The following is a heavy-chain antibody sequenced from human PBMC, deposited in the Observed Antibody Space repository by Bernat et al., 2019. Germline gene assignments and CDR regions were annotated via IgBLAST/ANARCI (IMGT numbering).Heavy chain of an antibody. CDR3: ARARMDCSGGSCYPKNYYYYYYMDV. V-gene: IGHV1-18*01. J-gene: IGHJ6*03. Sequence: QVQLVQSGAEVKKPGASVKVSCKASGYTFTSYGISWLRQAPGQAREWMGWISAYHGNRNYAQKHQRRVTETSDTSTSTAYMGMRSMRSEDTAVYYCARARMDCSGGSCYPKNYYYYYYMDVWGKGTKVTVSS. CDR2: ISAYHGNR. D-gene: IGHD2-15*01. CDR1: GYTFTSYG.